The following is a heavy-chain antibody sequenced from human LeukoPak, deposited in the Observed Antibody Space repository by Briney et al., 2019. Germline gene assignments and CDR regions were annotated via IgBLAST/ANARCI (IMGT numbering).Heavy chain of an antibody. CDR1: GFTFSSYA. CDR3: AKRLDWIDD. CDR2: ISGSGGGT. J-gene: IGHJ4*02. Sequence: GGSLRLSCAASGFTFSSYAMSWVRQAPGKGLEWVSGISGSGGGTYYADSVKGRFTISRDNSKNTLYLQMSSLRVEDTAVYYCAKRLDWIDDCGQGTLVTVSS. D-gene: IGHD5-12*01. V-gene: IGHV3-23*01.